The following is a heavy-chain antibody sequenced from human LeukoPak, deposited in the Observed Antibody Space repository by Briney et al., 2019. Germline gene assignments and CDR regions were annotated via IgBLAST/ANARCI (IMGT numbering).Heavy chain of an antibody. CDR1: GFTFSNAW. V-gene: IGHV3-15*01. CDR3: TIDRLFFQF. J-gene: IGHJ4*02. CDR2: AKSETDGGTI. D-gene: IGHD3-16*02. Sequence: GGSPRLSCVGSGFTFSNAWVSWVRLTPEKGLEWLGRAKSETDGGTIDHAAPVNGRFNISRDDSSNTVFLQMSSLKIEDTAVYYCTIDRLFFQFWGQGSLVTVSS.